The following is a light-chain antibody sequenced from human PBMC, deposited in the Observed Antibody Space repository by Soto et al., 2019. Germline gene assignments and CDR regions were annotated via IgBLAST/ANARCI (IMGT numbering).Light chain of an antibody. CDR1: SSDIGGYNY. CDR2: EVS. V-gene: IGLV2-8*01. Sequence: QSALTQPPSASGSPGQSVSISCTGTSSDIGGYNYVSWYQQHPGKAPKLIIYEVSKRPSGVPDRFSGSKSGNTASLTVSGLHTEDESDYDCSSYAGSDNLAFGGGTKLTVL. J-gene: IGLJ2*01. CDR3: SSYAGSDNLA.